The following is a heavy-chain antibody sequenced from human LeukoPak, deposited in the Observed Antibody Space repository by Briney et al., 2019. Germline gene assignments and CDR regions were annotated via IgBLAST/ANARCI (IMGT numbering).Heavy chain of an antibody. V-gene: IGHV3-7*01. CDR2: IKQDGSEK. D-gene: IGHD1-1*01. Sequence: GGSLRLSCTVSGFTVSSNSMSWVRQAPGKGLEWVANIKQDGSEKYYVDSVKGRFTISRDNAKNSLYLQMNSLRAEDTAVYYCARISHWNVLAWGQGTLVTVSS. J-gene: IGHJ5*02. CDR3: ARISHWNVLA. CDR1: GFTVSSNS.